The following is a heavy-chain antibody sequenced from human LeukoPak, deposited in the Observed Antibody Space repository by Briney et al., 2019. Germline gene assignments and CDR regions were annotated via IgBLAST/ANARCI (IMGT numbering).Heavy chain of an antibody. CDR2: IIPIPGIA. D-gene: IGHD5-24*01. V-gene: IGHV1-69*04. Sequence: GASVKVSCKASGGTFSSYAISWVRQAPGQGLEWMGRIIPIPGIANYAQKFQGRVTITADRSTSTAYMELSSLRSEDTAVYYCASQRWLQQIDYWGQGTLVTVSS. CDR3: ASQRWLQQIDY. CDR1: GGTFSSYA. J-gene: IGHJ4*02.